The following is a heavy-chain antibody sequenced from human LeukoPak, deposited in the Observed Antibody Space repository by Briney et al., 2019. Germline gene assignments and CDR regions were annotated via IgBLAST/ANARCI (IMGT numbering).Heavy chain of an antibody. J-gene: IGHJ5*02. CDR1: GGSISSYY. D-gene: IGHD2-15*01. V-gene: IGHV4-59*01. CDR2: IYYSGST. Sequence: SETLSLTCTVSGGSISSYYWSWIRQPPGKGLEWIGYIYYSGSTNYNPSLKSRVTVSLDTSENQFSLKLSSVTAADTAVYYCAREVAYGGSSNWFDPWGQGTLVTVSS. CDR3: AREVAYGGSSNWFDP.